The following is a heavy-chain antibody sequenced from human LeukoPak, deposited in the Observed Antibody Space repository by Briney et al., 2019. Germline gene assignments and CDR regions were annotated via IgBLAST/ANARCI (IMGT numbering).Heavy chain of an antibody. CDR2: IYYSGST. D-gene: IGHD6-19*01. CDR3: ARKSVAGPHNYFDY. J-gene: IGHJ4*02. V-gene: IGHV4-59*12. CDR1: GGSISSYY. Sequence: PSETLSLTCTVSGGSISSYYWSWIRQPPGKGLEWIGYIYYSGSTNYNPSLKSRVTMSVDTSKNQFSLKLSSVTAADTAVYYCARKSVAGPHNYFDYWGQGTLVTVSS.